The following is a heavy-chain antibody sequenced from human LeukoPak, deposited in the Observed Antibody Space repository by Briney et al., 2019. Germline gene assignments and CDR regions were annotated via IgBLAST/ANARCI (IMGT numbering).Heavy chain of an antibody. V-gene: IGHV1-69*04. CDR2: IIPILGIA. J-gene: IGHJ4*02. D-gene: IGHD2-2*03. CDR1: GGTFSSYA. CDR3: ARDVGYCSSTSCSSFDY. Sequence: ASVKVSCKASGGTFSSYAISWVRQAPGQGLEWMGRIIPILGIANYAQKFQGRVTITADKSTSTAYMELSSLRSEDTAVYYCARDVGYCSSTSCSSFDYWGQGTLVTVSS.